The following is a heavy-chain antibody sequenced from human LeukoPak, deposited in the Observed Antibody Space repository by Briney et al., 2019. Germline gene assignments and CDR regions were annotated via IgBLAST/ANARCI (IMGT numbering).Heavy chain of an antibody. D-gene: IGHD6-19*01. J-gene: IGHJ4*02. CDR2: INPNSGGT. V-gene: IGHV1-2*02. CDR3: ARDIKSGWLAQYYFDY. Sequence: GASVKVSCKASGYTFTGYYMHWVRQAPGQGLEWMGWINPNSGGTNYAQKFQGRVTMTRDTSISTAYMELSRLRSDDTAVCYCARDIKSGWLAQYYFDYWGQGTLVTVSS. CDR1: GYTFTGYY.